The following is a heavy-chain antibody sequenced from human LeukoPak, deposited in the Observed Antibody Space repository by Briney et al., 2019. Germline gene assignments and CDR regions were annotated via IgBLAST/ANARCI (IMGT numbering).Heavy chain of an antibody. CDR2: IYYSGST. Sequence: SETLSLTCTVSGGSISSYYWGWIRQPPGKGLEWIGRIYYSGSTYYNPSLKSRVTISVDTSKNQFSLKLRSVTAADPAGFYFARADCSGGSCYYYYYYYMDVWGKGTTVTVSS. J-gene: IGHJ6*03. CDR1: GGSISSYY. CDR3: ARADCSGGSCYYYYYYYMDV. D-gene: IGHD2-15*01. V-gene: IGHV4-39*07.